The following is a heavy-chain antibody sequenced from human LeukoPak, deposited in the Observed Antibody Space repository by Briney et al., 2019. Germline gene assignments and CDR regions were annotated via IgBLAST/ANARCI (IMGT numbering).Heavy chain of an antibody. CDR1: GFTFSSYW. CDR3: ARQTGEMATTDGFDY. D-gene: IGHD5-24*01. Sequence: PGGSLRLSCAASGFTFSSYWMSWVRQAPGKGPEWVANIKQDGSEKYYVDSVKGRFTISRDNAKNSLYLQMNSLRAEDTAVYYCARQTGEMATTDGFDYWGQGTLVTVSS. V-gene: IGHV3-7*01. CDR2: IKQDGSEK. J-gene: IGHJ4*02.